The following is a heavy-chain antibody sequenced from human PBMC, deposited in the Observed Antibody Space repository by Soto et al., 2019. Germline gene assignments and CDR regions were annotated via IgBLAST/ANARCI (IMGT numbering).Heavy chain of an antibody. V-gene: IGHV4-61*01. Sequence: GTRALTSTVSGGSFKSGRYAWSGIRQPPGKGLECIGEVDHTGRTSYNPSRKSRVSLSMDTSKHHISLYLDCVTTADTAVYVCARDFSYLDSWGQGTLVTVSS. CDR2: VDHTGRT. CDR1: GGSFKSGRYA. CDR3: ARDFSYLDS. J-gene: IGHJ4*02. D-gene: IGHD3-3*01.